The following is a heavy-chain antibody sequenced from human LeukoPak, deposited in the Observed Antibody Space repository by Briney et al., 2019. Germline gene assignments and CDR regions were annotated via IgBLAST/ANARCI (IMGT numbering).Heavy chain of an antibody. CDR2: ISSSSSYI. CDR1: GFTSSSYS. J-gene: IGHJ6*03. D-gene: IGHD6-13*01. V-gene: IGHV3-21*01. Sequence: PGGSLRLSCAASGFTSSSYSMNWVRQAPGKGLEWVSSISSSSSYIYYADSVKGRFTISRDNAKNSLYLQMNSLRAEDTAVYYCARDRQGSSWYRDYYYYYMDVWGKGTTVTVSS. CDR3: ARDRQGSSWYRDYYYYYMDV.